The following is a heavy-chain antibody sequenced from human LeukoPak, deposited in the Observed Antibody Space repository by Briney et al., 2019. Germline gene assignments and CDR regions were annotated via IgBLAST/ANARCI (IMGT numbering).Heavy chain of an antibody. CDR3: ARQRDRGYSYGYFDY. J-gene: IGHJ4*02. CDR1: GGSFSGYY. V-gene: IGHV4-59*08. Sequence: SETLSLTCAVYGGSFSGYYWSWIRQPPGKGLEWIGYIYYSGSTNYNPSLKSRVTISVDTSKNQFSLKLSSVTAADTAVYYCARQRDRGYSYGYFDYWGQGTLVTVSS. CDR2: IYYSGST. D-gene: IGHD5-18*01.